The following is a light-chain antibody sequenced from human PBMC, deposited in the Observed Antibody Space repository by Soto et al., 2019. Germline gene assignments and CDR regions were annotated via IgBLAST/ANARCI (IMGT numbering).Light chain of an antibody. J-gene: IGLJ3*02. Sequence: QSVLTQPASVSASPGQSITISCTGTSSDVGAYNYVSWYQQHPGKAPKLMIYEVSNRPSGVSNRFSGSKSGNTASLTISGLQAEDEGDYYCSSYTTSSTWVFGGGTKLTVL. CDR3: SSYTTSSTWV. CDR2: EVS. V-gene: IGLV2-14*01. CDR1: SSDVGAYNY.